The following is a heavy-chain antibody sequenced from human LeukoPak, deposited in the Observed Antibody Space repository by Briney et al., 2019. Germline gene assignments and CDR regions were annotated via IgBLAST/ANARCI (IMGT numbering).Heavy chain of an antibody. D-gene: IGHD4-17*01. CDR3: ARSYCDYPPFAFDI. J-gene: IGHJ3*02. CDR1: GYTFTSYA. Sequence: GASVKVSCKASGYTFTSYAMHWVRQAPGQRLEWMGWINAGNGNTKYSQKFQGRVTITRDTSASTAYMELSSLRSEDTAVYYCARSYCDYPPFAFDIWGQGTMVTVSS. CDR2: INAGNGNT. V-gene: IGHV1-3*01.